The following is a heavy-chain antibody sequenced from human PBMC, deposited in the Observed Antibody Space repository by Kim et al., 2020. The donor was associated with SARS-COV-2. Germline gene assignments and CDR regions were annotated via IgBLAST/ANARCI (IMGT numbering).Heavy chain of an antibody. V-gene: IGHV1-18*01. Sequence: ASVKVSCKASGYTFTSYGISWVRQAPGQGLEWMGWISAYNGNTNYAQKLQGRVTMTTDTSTSTAYMELRSLRSDDTAVYYCASIGSGGYSGYEADYWGQGTLGTVSS. CDR2: ISAYNGNT. D-gene: IGHD5-12*01. J-gene: IGHJ4*02. CDR3: ASIGSGGYSGYEADY. CDR1: GYTFTSYG.